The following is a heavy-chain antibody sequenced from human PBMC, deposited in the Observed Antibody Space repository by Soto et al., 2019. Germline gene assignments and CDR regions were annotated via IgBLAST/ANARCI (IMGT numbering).Heavy chain of an antibody. CDR2: IIPIFGTA. J-gene: IGHJ4*02. CDR1: GGTFSSYA. D-gene: IGHD3-9*01. V-gene: IGHV1-69*13. Sequence: SVKVSCKASGGTFSSYAISWVRQAPGQGLEWMGGIIPIFGTANYAQKFQGRVTITADESTSTAYMELSRLRSEDTAVYYCARAPSGYFDRRSLDYWGQGTLVTVSS. CDR3: ARAPSGYFDRRSLDY.